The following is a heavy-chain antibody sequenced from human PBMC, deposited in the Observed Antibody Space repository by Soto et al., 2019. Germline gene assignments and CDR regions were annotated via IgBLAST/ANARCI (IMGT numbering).Heavy chain of an antibody. CDR2: INAGNGNT. J-gene: IGHJ4*02. V-gene: IGHV1-3*01. CDR3: ARDRYSSGWHYYFDY. D-gene: IGHD6-19*01. Sequence: ASVKVSCKASGYTFTSYATHWVRQAPGQRLEWMGRINAGNGNTKYSQKFQGRVTITRDKSASTAYMELSSLRSEDTAVYYCARDRYSSGWHYYFDYWGQGTLVTVSS. CDR1: GYTFTSYA.